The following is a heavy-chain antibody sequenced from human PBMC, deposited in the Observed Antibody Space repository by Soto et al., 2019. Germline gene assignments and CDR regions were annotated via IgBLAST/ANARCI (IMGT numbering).Heavy chain of an antibody. V-gene: IGHV4-59*01. D-gene: IGHD3-9*01. CDR1: GGSISSYY. CDR3: AREWILTGRDYFDY. CDR2: LYSSGST. J-gene: IGHJ4*02. Sequence: SETLSLTCTVSGGSISSYYWSWIRQSPGKGLEWMGCLYSSGSTNDNPSLNSPAAISVGTSNNQCSLQLTSVTAADTGVCYCAREWILTGRDYFDYWGQGTLVTVS.